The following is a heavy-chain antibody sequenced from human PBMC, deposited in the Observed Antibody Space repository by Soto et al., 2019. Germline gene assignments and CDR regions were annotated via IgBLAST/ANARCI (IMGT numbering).Heavy chain of an antibody. CDR2: NYPGDSDT. D-gene: IGHD6-19*01. Sequence: GESLKISCKGSGYSFTSYWIGWVRHMPGKGLEWMGINYPGDSDTRYSPSFQGQVTISADKSISTAYLQWSSLKASDTATYYCARRSGWPTAYFDYWGQGTLVTVSS. CDR1: GYSFTSYW. CDR3: ARRSGWPTAYFDY. V-gene: IGHV5-51*01. J-gene: IGHJ4*02.